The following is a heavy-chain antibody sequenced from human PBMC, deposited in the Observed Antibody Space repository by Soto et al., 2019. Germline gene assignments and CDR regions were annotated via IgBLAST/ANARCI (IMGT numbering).Heavy chain of an antibody. D-gene: IGHD5-18*01. Sequence: QVQLVQSGAEGKKPGASVKVSCKASGYTFTSYYMHWVRQAPGQGLEWMGIINPSGGSTSYAQKFQGRDTMTRDTSTSTVYMELSSLRSEATAVYYCARVYPSDTRYGYVGNNWFDPWGQGTLVTVSS. CDR2: INPSGGST. CDR1: GYTFTSYY. V-gene: IGHV1-46*03. CDR3: ARVYPSDTRYGYVGNNWFDP. J-gene: IGHJ5*02.